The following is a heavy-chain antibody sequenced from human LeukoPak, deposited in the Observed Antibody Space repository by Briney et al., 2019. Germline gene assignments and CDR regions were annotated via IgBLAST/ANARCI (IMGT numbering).Heavy chain of an antibody. CDR3: AREVGADYYGSGSYLDY. V-gene: IGHV3-23*01. D-gene: IGHD3-10*01. J-gene: IGHJ4*02. CDR1: GFTFSSYA. CDR2: ISGSGGRT. Sequence: GGSLRLSCAASGFTFSSYAMSGVRQAPGKGLEWVSGISGSGGRTNYADSVKGRFTISRDNSKNTLYLQMNSLRAEDTAVYYCAREVGADYYGSGSYLDYWGQGTLVTVSS.